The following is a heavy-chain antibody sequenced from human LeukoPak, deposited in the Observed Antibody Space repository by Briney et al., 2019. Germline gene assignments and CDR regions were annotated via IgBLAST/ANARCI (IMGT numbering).Heavy chain of an antibody. CDR1: GCTFTGYY. J-gene: IGHJ4*02. V-gene: IGHV1-2*02. CDR3: ARYCSSTSCYGSGNYFDY. Sequence: ASVKVSCKASGCTFTGYYMHWVRQAPGQGLEWMGWINPNSGGTNYAQKFQGRVTMTRDTSISTAYMELSRLRSDDTAVYYCARYCSSTSCYGSGNYFDYWGQGTLVTVSS. D-gene: IGHD2-2*01. CDR2: INPNSGGT.